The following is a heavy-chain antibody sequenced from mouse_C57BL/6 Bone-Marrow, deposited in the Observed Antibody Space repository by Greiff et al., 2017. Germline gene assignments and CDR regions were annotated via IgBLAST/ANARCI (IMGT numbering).Heavy chain of an antibody. D-gene: IGHD3-1*01. CDR1: GFTFSSYG. CDR2: ISSGGSYT. CDR3: ARRGYAPFAY. Sequence: EVQLVESGGDLVKPGGSLKLSCAASGFTFSSYGMSWVRQTPDKRLEWVATISSGGSYTYYPDSVKGRFTISRDNAKNTLYLQMSSLKSEDTAMYYCARRGYAPFAYWGQGTLVTVS. V-gene: IGHV5-6*01. J-gene: IGHJ3*01.